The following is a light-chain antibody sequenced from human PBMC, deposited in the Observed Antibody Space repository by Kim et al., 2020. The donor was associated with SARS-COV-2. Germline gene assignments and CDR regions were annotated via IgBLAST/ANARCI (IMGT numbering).Light chain of an antibody. V-gene: IGKV1-27*01. CDR1: QDIANY. Sequence: DIQMTQSPSSLSASVGDGVTITCRASQDIANYLAWYQQKPGKVPKLLVYAASALKSGVPSRFSGRRSGTDFTLTISNLQPEDVATYYCQKDDSAPWTFGQGTKLEI. CDR2: AAS. CDR3: QKDDSAPWT. J-gene: IGKJ1*01.